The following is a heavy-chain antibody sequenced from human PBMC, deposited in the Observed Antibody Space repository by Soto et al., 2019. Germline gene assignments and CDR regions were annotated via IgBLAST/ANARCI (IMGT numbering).Heavy chain of an antibody. V-gene: IGHV4-30-2*01. CDR2: IYHSGST. D-gene: IGHD5-18*01. CDR1: GGSISSGGYS. CDR3: ARVIVDTAMVPYGMDV. Sequence: SETLSLTCAVSGGSISSGGYSWSWIRQPPGKGLEWIGYIYHSGSTYYNPSLKSRVTISVDRSKNQFSLKLSSVTAAETAVYYCARVIVDTAMVPYGMDVWGQGTTVTVSS. J-gene: IGHJ6*02.